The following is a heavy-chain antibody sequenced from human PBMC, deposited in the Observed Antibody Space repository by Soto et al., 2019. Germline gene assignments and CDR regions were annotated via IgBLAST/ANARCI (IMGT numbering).Heavy chain of an antibody. CDR3: ARDDGTVDTAMAFDY. Sequence: QVQLVQSGAEVKKPGSSVKVSCKASGGTFSSYAISWVRQAPGQGLEWMGGIIPIFGTANYAQKFQGRVTITAEKSTSTAYRELSSLRSEDTAVYYCARDDGTVDTAMAFDYWGQGTLVTVSS. V-gene: IGHV1-69*06. CDR2: IIPIFGTA. J-gene: IGHJ4*02. D-gene: IGHD5-18*01. CDR1: GGTFSSYA.